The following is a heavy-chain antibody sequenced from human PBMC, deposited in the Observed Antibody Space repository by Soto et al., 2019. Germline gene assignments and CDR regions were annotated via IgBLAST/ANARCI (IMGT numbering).Heavy chain of an antibody. CDR2: ISGGGDAT. Sequence: EVQLLDSGGGLVQPGGSLRLSCAASGFTFSGYALTWVRQAPGKGLEWVSAISGGGDATFYADSVKGRFTISRDNSKNTRYLQMNTLRAENTDVYYCARKVSGSTGRPDLWYFDLWGRGTLVTVSS. CDR1: GFTFSGYA. CDR3: ARKVSGSTGRPDLWYFDL. J-gene: IGHJ2*01. V-gene: IGHV3-23*01. D-gene: IGHD3-10*01.